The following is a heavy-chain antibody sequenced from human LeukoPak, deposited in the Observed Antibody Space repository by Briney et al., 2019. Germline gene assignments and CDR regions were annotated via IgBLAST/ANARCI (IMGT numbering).Heavy chain of an antibody. CDR2: IHYSGST. D-gene: IGHD4-11*01. J-gene: IGHJ5*02. Sequence: SETLSLTCAVSGGSISGYYWSWIRQPPGKRLEWIGNIHYSGSTNYNPSLKSRVTISVDTSKNQFSLVLGSVTAADTAVYYCARGDRTVTTTWGQGTLVTVSS. V-gene: IGHV4-59*01. CDR1: GGSISGYY. CDR3: ARGDRTVTTT.